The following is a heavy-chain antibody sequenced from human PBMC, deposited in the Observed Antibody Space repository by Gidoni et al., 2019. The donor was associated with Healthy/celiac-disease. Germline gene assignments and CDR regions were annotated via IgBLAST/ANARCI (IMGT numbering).Heavy chain of an antibody. D-gene: IGHD3-9*01. CDR3: TTHYDILTGYSDPDY. CDR1: GFTFSNAW. J-gene: IGHJ4*02. V-gene: IGHV3-15*01. CDR2: IKSKTDGGTT. Sequence: EVQLVEYGGGLVKPGGSLRLSCAASGFTFSNAWMSWVRQAPGKGLEWVGRIKSKTDGGTTDYAAPVKGRFTISRDDSKNTLYLQMNSLKTEDTAVYYCTTHYDILTGYSDPDYWGQGTLVTVSS.